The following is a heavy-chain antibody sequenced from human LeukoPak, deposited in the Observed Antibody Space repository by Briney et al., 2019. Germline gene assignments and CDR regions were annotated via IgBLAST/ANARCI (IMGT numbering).Heavy chain of an antibody. V-gene: IGHV4-39*01. CDR3: ARRAGAYSHPYDY. CDR2: IYYSGST. J-gene: IGHJ4*02. Sequence: PSETLSLTCTVSGGSISNSSYYWGWIRLPPGKGLEWIGSIYYSGSTYYNPSLKSRVTMTVDTSKNQFSLKLSSVTAADTAVYYCARRAGAYSHPYDYWGQGTLVTVSS. D-gene: IGHD4/OR15-4a*01. CDR1: GGSISNSSYY.